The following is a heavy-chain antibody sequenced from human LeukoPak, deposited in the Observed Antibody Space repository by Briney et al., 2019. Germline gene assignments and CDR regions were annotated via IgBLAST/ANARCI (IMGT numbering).Heavy chain of an antibody. Sequence: GGSLRLSCAASGFTFSSYAMSWVRQAPGKGLEWVSSISNSGDSTYYADSVKGRFTISRDNSENTVYLQMNSLRADDTAVYYCANNWNMDCWGQGTLVTVSS. D-gene: IGHD1-1*01. CDR3: ANNWNMDC. CDR2: ISNSGDST. V-gene: IGHV3-23*01. J-gene: IGHJ4*02. CDR1: GFTFSSYA.